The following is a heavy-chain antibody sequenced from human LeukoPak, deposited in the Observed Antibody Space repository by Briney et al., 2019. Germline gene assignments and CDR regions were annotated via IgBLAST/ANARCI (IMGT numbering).Heavy chain of an antibody. V-gene: IGHV4-59*08. CDR1: GGSISSYY. CDR2: IYYSGST. D-gene: IGHD3-3*01. Sequence: SETLSLTCTVSGGSISSYYWSWIRQPPGKGLEWIGYIYYSGSTNYNPSLKSRVTISVDTSKNQFSLKLSSVTAADTAVYYCARARGFLEWVLNYWGQGTLVTVSS. CDR3: ARARGFLEWVLNY. J-gene: IGHJ4*02.